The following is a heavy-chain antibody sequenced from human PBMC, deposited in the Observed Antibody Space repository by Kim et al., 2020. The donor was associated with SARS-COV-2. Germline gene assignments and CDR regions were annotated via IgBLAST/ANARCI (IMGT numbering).Heavy chain of an antibody. V-gene: IGHV4-31*03. CDR1: GGSISSGGYY. Sequence: SETLSLTCTVSGGSISSGGYYWSWIRQHPGKGLEWIGYIYYSGSTYYNPFLKSRVNISVDTSKNQFSLKLSSVTAADTAVYYGARDQIAAAGLYYYYGMDVWGRGATVTVSS. J-gene: IGHJ6*01. CDR3: ARDQIAAAGLYYYYGMDV. D-gene: IGHD6-13*01. CDR2: IYYSGST.